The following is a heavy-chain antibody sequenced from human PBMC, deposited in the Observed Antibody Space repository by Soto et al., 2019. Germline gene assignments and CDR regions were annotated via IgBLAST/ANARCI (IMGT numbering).Heavy chain of an antibody. J-gene: IGHJ1*01. CDR3: ARDGRYCSGGSCSEYFQH. D-gene: IGHD2-15*01. CDR1: GFTFSSYA. Sequence: QVQLVESGGGVVQPGRSLRLSCAASGFTFSSYAMHWVRQAPGKGPEWGAGISYDGSNKYYADTVKGRFTISRDNSKNTLYLQMNSLRAEDTAVYYCARDGRYCSGGSCSEYFQHWGQGTLVTVSS. V-gene: IGHV3-30-3*01. CDR2: ISYDGSNK.